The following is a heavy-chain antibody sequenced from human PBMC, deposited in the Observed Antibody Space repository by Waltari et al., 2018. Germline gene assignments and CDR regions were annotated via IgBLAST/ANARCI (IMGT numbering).Heavy chain of an antibody. CDR3: ARALTTPNDF. CDR1: GFAITTFG. CDR2: STDGGAYL. V-gene: IGHV3-21*03. J-gene: IGHJ4*02. D-gene: IGHD4-17*01. Sequence: EVQLVESGGGLVKPGGSLRLSCAASGFAITTFGLSWGRQAPGKGLEWVSSSTDGGAYLYCAYSGRGRFTVSIDNAKNSLHLQMNNLRAEDTAVYYCARALTTPNDFWGQGTLVTVSS.